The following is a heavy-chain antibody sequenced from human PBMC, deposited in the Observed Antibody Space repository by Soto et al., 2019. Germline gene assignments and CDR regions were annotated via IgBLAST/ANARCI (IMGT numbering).Heavy chain of an antibody. V-gene: IGHV3-7*04. CDR2: IKQDGNEK. CDR3: ARVYYDSSGYYYDFDI. D-gene: IGHD3-22*01. CDR1: GFTFSSYW. J-gene: IGHJ3*02. Sequence: GGSLRLSCAASGFTFSSYWMSWVRQAPGKGLEWVANIKQDGNEKYYVDSVKGQFTISRDNAKNSLYLQMNSLRAEETAVYYGARVYYDSSGYYYDFDIWGQGTMVTVSS.